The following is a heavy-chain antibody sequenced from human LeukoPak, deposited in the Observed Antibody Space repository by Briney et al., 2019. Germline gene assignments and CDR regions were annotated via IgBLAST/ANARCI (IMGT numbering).Heavy chain of an antibody. CDR2: ISSSGSTI. Sequence: GGSLRLSCAASGFTFSSYEMNWVRQAPGKGLEWVSYISSSGSTIYYADSVKGRFTISRDNSKNTVFLQMISLRAEDTAVYYCAKGFDYYYDSSQYYYGMDVWGQGTTVTVS. CDR1: GFTFSSYE. D-gene: IGHD3-22*01. J-gene: IGHJ6*02. V-gene: IGHV3-48*03. CDR3: AKGFDYYYDSSQYYYGMDV.